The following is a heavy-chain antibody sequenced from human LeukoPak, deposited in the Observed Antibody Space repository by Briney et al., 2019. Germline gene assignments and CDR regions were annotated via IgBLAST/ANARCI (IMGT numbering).Heavy chain of an antibody. CDR2: IYHCGST. D-gene: IGHD4-23*01. V-gene: IGHV4-38-2*01. CDR3: ARAPRDYGGNSGL. CDR1: GYSISSGYY. J-gene: IGHJ4*02. Sequence: SETLSLTCAVSGYSISSGYYWGWIRQPPGKGLEGIGSIYHCGSTYYNPSLKSRVTISVDTSKNQFSLKLSSVTAADTAVYYCARAPRDYGGNSGLWGQGTLVTVSS.